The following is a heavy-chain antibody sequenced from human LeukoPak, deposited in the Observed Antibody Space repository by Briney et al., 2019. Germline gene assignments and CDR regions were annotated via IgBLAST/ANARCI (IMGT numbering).Heavy chain of an antibody. J-gene: IGHJ4*02. CDR2: ISSNGGST. CDR1: GFTFSSYA. Sequence: PGGSLRLSCAASGFTFSSYAMHWVRQAPGKGLEYVSAISSNGGSTYYANSVKGRFTISRDNSKNTLFLQMNSLRAEDTAVYYCAKASGGSGSYSKYYFDYWGQGTLVTVSS. CDR3: AKASGGSGSYSKYYFDY. V-gene: IGHV3-64*01. D-gene: IGHD3-10*01.